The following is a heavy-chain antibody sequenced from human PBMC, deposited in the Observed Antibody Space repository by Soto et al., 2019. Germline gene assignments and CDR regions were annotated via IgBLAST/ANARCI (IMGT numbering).Heavy chain of an antibody. D-gene: IGHD2-2*01. CDR2: IYASGTT. CDR3: ARKPLCFAFGCYYTDS. CDR1: EFSVSSNY. Sequence: EVQLVESGGGLVQPGESLRLSCAASEFSVSSNYMSWVRQAPGKGLEWVSVIYASGTTYYADSVRGRFTISRDSSKNTLYLQMNSLRAEDTAVYYCARKPLCFAFGCYYTDSWGQGTLVTVSS. V-gene: IGHV3-66*01. J-gene: IGHJ4*02.